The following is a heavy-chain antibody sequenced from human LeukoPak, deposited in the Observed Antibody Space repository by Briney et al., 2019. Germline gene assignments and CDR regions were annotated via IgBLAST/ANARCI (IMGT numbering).Heavy chain of an antibody. CDR1: GYSISSGYY. J-gene: IGHJ6*03. CDR2: IYHSGST. Sequence: PSETLSLTCAVSGYSISSGYYWGWIRQPPGKGLEWIGSIYHSGSTYYNPSLKSRVTISVDTSKNQFSLKLSSVTAADTAVYYCARDTTTRSSRGMDVWGKGTTVTVSS. CDR3: ARDTTTRSSRGMDV. V-gene: IGHV4-38-2*02. D-gene: IGHD5-12*01.